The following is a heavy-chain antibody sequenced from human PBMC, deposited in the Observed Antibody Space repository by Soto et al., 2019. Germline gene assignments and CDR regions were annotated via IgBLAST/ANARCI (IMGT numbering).Heavy chain of an antibody. CDR3: ERRAAGVWFDP. J-gene: IGHJ5*02. D-gene: IGHD3-10*01. CDR2: IHPGDSDT. Sequence: GESLKISRKGSGYSFTSYWIGWVRQMPGKGLEWMGIIHPGDSDTRYSPSFQGQVTISADKSISTAYLQWSSLKASDTAMYYCERRAAGVWFDPWGQGTLVPVSS. CDR1: GYSFTSYW. V-gene: IGHV5-51*01.